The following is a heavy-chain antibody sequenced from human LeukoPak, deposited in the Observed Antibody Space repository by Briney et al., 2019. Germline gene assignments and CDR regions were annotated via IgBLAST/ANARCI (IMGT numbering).Heavy chain of an antibody. CDR1: GFTFSSYG. Sequence: GGSLRLSCAASGFTFSSYGMHWVRQAPGKGLEWVAVIWYDGSNKYYADSVKGRFTTSRDNSKNTLYLQMNSLRAEDTAVYYCAREYVADSSGYYYLGYWGQGTLVTVSS. CDR3: AREYVADSSGYYYLGY. CDR2: IWYDGSNK. V-gene: IGHV3-33*01. D-gene: IGHD3-22*01. J-gene: IGHJ4*02.